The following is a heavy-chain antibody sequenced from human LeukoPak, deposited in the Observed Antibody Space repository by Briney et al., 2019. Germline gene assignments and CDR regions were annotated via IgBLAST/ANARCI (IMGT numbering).Heavy chain of an antibody. V-gene: IGHV4-59*01. Sequence: ASETLSLTCTVSGGSISSYYWSWIRQPPGKGLEWIGYIYYSGSANYNPSLKSRVTISVDTSKNQFSLKLSSVTAADTAVYYCARVRTIVGAIDYWGQGTLVTVSS. CDR1: GGSISSYY. CDR3: ARVRTIVGAIDY. CDR2: IYYSGSA. D-gene: IGHD1-26*01. J-gene: IGHJ4*02.